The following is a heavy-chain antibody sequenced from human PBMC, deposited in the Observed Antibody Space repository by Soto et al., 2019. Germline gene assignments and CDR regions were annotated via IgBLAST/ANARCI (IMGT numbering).Heavy chain of an antibody. D-gene: IGHD3-22*01. V-gene: IGHV4-30-4*01. Sequence: PSETLSLTCTVSCGSITSGNYYWSWIRQPPGKDREWIGYIYYIVSTYYNPTLKSRVTISVDTSKNQFSLKLSSVTAADTAVYYCARDLKGANYYYSSGYVDYWGQGTLVTVSS. CDR1: CGSITSGNYY. J-gene: IGHJ4*02. CDR3: ARDLKGANYYYSSGYVDY. CDR2: IYYIVST.